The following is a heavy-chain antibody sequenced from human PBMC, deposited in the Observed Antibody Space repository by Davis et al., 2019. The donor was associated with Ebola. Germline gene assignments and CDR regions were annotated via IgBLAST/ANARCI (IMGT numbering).Heavy chain of an antibody. D-gene: IGHD4-11*01. CDR1: GYTFNSYY. V-gene: IGHV1-46*02. CDR2: INPSGGST. Sequence: ASVKVSCKASGYTFNSYYIHWVRQAPGQGLEWMGIINPSGGSTTYAQKFQGRVTMTTDTSTSTAYLDLRSLKSDDTAVYYCARGTTVTTDPHYYYMDVWGKGTTVTVSS. CDR3: ARGTTVTTDPHYYYMDV. J-gene: IGHJ6*03.